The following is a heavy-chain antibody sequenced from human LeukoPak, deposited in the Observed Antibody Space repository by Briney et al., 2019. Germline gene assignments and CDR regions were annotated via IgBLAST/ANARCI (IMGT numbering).Heavy chain of an antibody. V-gene: IGHV1-46*01. Sequence: ASVKVSCKASGYTFTSYYMHWVRQAPGQGLEWMGIINPSGGSTSYAQKFQGRVTMTRDTSTSTVYMELSSLGSEDTAVYYCARGGSVRIVVVTCFDYWGQGTLVTVSS. CDR2: INPSGGST. D-gene: IGHD3-22*01. CDR1: GYTFTSYY. CDR3: ARGGSVRIVVVTCFDY. J-gene: IGHJ4*02.